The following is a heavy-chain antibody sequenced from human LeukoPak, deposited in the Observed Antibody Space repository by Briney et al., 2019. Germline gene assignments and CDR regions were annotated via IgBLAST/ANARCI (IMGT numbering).Heavy chain of an antibody. CDR3: ASSSSTSCMDV. Sequence: TSETLSLTCTVSGGSIITRSYYWGWIRRPPGKGPEWLGTISDTGSTYYNPSLKSRVTISVDTSKNQFSLKLSSVTAADTAVYYCASSSSTSCMDVWGQGTTVTVSS. D-gene: IGHD2-2*01. CDR2: ISDTGST. J-gene: IGHJ6*02. V-gene: IGHV4-39*01. CDR1: GGSIITRSYY.